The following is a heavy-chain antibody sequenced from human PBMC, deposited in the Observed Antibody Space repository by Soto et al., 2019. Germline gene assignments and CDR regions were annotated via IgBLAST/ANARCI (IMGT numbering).Heavy chain of an antibody. CDR1: GYSFTSYW. J-gene: IGHJ6*02. CDR2: IYPGDSAT. Sequence: GESLKISCKGSGYSFTSYWIGWVRQMPGKGLEWMGIIYPGDSATRYSPSFQGQVTISADKSISTAYLQWSSLKASDTAMYYCARREYSSSRAGRTYYYYYGMDVWGQGTTVTVSS. D-gene: IGHD6-6*01. CDR3: ARREYSSSRAGRTYYYYYGMDV. V-gene: IGHV5-51*01.